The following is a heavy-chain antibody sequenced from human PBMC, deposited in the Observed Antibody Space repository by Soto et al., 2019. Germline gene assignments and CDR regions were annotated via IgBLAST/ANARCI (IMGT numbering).Heavy chain of an antibody. J-gene: IGHJ4*02. D-gene: IGHD3-22*01. Sequence: TSETLSLTCAVYGGSFSGYYWSWIRQPPGKGLEWIGEINHSGSTNYNPSLKSRVTISVDTSKNQFSLKLSSVTAADTAVYYCATTYYYDSSVVSDYWGQRTLVTVSS. CDR2: INHSGST. V-gene: IGHV4-34*01. CDR3: ATTYYYDSSVVSDY. CDR1: GGSFSGYY.